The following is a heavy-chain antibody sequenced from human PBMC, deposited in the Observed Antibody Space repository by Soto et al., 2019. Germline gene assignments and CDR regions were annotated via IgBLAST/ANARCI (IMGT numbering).Heavy chain of an antibody. CDR1: GFTFSSYS. Sequence: GGSLRLSCAASGFTFSSYSMNWCRQAPGKGLEWVSSISSSSSYIYYADSVKGRFTISRDNAKNSLYLQMNSLRAEDTAVYYCASDDFWSGYYNFDYWGQGTLVTVSS. V-gene: IGHV3-21*01. CDR2: ISSSSSYI. CDR3: ASDDFWSGYYNFDY. D-gene: IGHD3-3*01. J-gene: IGHJ4*02.